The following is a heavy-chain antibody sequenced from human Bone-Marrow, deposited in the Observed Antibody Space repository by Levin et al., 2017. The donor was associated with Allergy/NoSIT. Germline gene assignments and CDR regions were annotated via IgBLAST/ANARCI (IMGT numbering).Heavy chain of an antibody. D-gene: IGHD5-12*01. J-gene: IGHJ4*02. Sequence: GESLKISCAASGFTFSTYSLHWVRQAPGKGLEWVAVVSYDGSNKYYADSVKGRFTISRDNSQNTLYLQMNSLRAEDTAVYYCCGSLIPYSGYELYYWGQGALVTVSS. CDR3: CGSLIPYSGYELYY. CDR2: VSYDGSNK. V-gene: IGHV3-30*04. CDR1: GFTFSTYS.